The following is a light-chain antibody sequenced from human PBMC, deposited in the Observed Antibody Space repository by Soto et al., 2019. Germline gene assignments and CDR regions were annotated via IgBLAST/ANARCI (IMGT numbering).Light chain of an antibody. CDR3: QPRSNWIT. CDR2: DAS. V-gene: IGKV3-11*01. Sequence: EIVLSQSPATLSLSPGERATLSCRASQSVSSYLAWYQQKPGQAPRLLIYDASNRATGIPARFSGSGSGTDITLTISSLEPEDFAVYYCQPRSNWITFGPGTKVDIK. CDR1: QSVSSY. J-gene: IGKJ3*01.